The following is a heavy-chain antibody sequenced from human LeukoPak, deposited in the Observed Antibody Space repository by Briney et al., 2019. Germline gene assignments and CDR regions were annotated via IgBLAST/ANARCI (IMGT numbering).Heavy chain of an antibody. Sequence: GGSLRLSCAASGFTFSSYAMSWVRQAPGKGLEWVSAISGSGGSTYYADSVKGRFTISRDNSKNTLYLQTNSLRAEDTAVYYCAKVVGYNWNYFDYWGQGTLVTVSS. CDR3: AKVVGYNWNYFDY. CDR2: ISGSGGST. D-gene: IGHD1-20*01. CDR1: GFTFSSYA. V-gene: IGHV3-23*01. J-gene: IGHJ4*02.